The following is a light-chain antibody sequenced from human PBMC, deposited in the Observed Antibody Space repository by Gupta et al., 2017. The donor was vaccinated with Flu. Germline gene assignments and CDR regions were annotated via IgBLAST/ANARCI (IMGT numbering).Light chain of an antibody. CDR3: PYYDRNIRWV. V-gene: IGLV6-57*01. Sequence: NFMLTQPYSVSESLGKTVTISCTRSSGSIASTYVQWYQQRPGSSPTSLIYEDNQRPSGLPDRFSCATDSSYTSALPSISGMQPEDDAYYYCPYYDRNIRWVFGRGTKLTVL. CDR1: SGSIASTY. J-gene: IGLJ3*02. CDR2: EDN.